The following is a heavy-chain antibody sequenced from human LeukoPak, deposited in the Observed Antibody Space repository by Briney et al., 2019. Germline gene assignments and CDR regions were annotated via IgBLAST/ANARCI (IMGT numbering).Heavy chain of an antibody. CDR2: IYTSGST. CDR3: ARANYYYFDY. D-gene: IGHD3-10*01. CDR1: GGSISSYS. Sequence: SETLSLTCTVSGGSISSYSWSXXRQPAGKGLEWIGHIYTSGSTNXXPSLKSRVTMXXDTAKNQFSLYLSSVTAADTAVYYCARANYYYFDYWGQGTLVTVSS. J-gene: IGHJ4*02. V-gene: IGHV4-4*07.